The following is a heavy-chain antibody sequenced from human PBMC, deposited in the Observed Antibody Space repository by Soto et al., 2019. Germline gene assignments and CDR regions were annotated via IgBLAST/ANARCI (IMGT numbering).Heavy chain of an antibody. CDR3: ARQGPHGANWVRYFDS. J-gene: IGHJ4*02. CDR1: GGTIRSSGYY. V-gene: IGHV4-39*01. Sequence: PSETQSLTCTVSGGTIRSSGYYWGWIRQPPGKGLEWIGSIYYSGSTYYNPSLKSRVTISVDTSKNQFSLKLSSVTAADTAVYYCARQGPHGANWVRYFDSWGQGTLVTVSS. D-gene: IGHD7-27*01. CDR2: IYYSGST.